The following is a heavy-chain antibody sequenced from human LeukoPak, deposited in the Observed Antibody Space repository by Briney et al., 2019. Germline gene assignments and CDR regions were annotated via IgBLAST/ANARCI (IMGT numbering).Heavy chain of an antibody. V-gene: IGHV1-18*01. CDR3: ARLGGWAYRDYLQEAFDY. J-gene: IGHJ4*02. Sequence: GASVKVSCKASGYTCTNFGISWVRLAPGQGLEWMVWISPYNGNTNYAQKVQGRVTMTTDTSTSTVYMELRSLRSDDTAVYYCARLGGWAYRDYLQEAFDYWGQGTLVTVSS. CDR1: GYTCTNFG. D-gene: IGHD4-17*01. CDR2: ISPYNGNT.